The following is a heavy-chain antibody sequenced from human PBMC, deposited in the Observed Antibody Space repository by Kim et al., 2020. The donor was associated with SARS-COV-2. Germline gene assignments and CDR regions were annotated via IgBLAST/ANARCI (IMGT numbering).Heavy chain of an antibody. CDR3: TTYAYGGKGF. CDR2: IKSKINGGTT. CDR1: GFTFSNTW. Sequence: GGSLRLSCAASGFTFSNTWMSWVRQGPGKGLEWVGRIKSKINGGTTDYAAPGKGRFSISRDDSKNTLYLQMSSLKTEDTAVYYCTTYAYGGKGFWGQGSLVTVSS. J-gene: IGHJ4*02. V-gene: IGHV3-15*01. D-gene: IGHD4-17*01.